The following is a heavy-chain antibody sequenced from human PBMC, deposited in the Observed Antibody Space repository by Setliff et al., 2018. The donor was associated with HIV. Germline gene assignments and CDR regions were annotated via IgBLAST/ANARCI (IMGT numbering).Heavy chain of an antibody. CDR3: ARLGSDYYDSSGYLYYFDY. J-gene: IGHJ4*02. Sequence: SETLSLTCTVSGDPMSSTSYYWGWIRQSPGKGLEWIGSIYYSGSTYYNPSLKSRVTISVDTSKNQFSLKLSSVTAADTAVYYCARLGSDYYDSSGYLYYFDYWGQGTLVTVSS. CDR1: GDPMSSTSYY. CDR2: IYYSGST. V-gene: IGHV4-39*01. D-gene: IGHD3-22*01.